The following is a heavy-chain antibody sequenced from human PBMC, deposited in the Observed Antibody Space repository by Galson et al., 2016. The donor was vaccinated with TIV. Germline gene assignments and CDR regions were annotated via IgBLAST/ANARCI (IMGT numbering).Heavy chain of an antibody. D-gene: IGHD3-10*01. CDR1: GFAVSSYE. J-gene: IGHJ4*02. CDR3: ARDGGNAGEYDC. CDR2: IGRGANFR. V-gene: IGHV3-48*03. Sequence: SLRLSCAASGFAVSSYEMNWVRQAPGKGLEWLSYIGRGANFRDYSDSVKGRFTVSEDNAKNSLYLQMSSLRAEDTGAYYCARDGGNAGEYDCWGQGTLVTVSP.